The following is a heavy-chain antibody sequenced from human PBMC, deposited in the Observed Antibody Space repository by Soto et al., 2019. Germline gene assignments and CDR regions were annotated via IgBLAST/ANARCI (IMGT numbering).Heavy chain of an antibody. CDR1: GFTSTNAW. CDR2: IKSKIDGGTS. J-gene: IGHJ4*02. D-gene: IGHD3-9*01. CDR3: ATNLPNYDILTGRVF. V-gene: IGHV3-15*01. Sequence: GGSLRLSCAASGFTSTNAWMSWVRQAPGKGLEWVGRIKSKIDGGTSENAAPVKGRFTISRDDSKNTLYLQMNSLKTEDTAVYYCATNLPNYDILTGRVFWGQGTLVTVSS.